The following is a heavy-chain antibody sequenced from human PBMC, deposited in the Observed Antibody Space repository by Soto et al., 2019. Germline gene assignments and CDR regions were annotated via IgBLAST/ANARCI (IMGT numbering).Heavy chain of an antibody. CDR1: GFTFTRYS. CDR3: ARESEDLTSSFDY. Sequence: GRSLRLSCAAAGFTFTRYSMNWVRQAPGKGLEWVSSISSTTNYIYYGDSMKGRFTISRDNAKNSLYLEMNSLRAEDTAVYYCARESEDLTSSFDYWGQGTRVTVSS. V-gene: IGHV3-21*06. CDR2: ISSTTNYI. J-gene: IGHJ4*02.